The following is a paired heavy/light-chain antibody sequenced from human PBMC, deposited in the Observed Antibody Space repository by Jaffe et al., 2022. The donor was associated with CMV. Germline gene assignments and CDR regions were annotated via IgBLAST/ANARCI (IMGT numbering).Heavy chain of an antibody. D-gene: IGHD4-17*01. CDR1: GYSFTSYW. V-gene: IGHV5-51*01. Sequence: EVQLVQSGAEVKKPGESLKISCKGSGYSFTSYWIGWVRQMPGKGLEWMGIIYPGDSDTRYSPSFQGQVTISADKSISTAYLQWSSLKASDTAMYYCARLTPTVTTVNRYYYYGMDVWGQGTTVTVSS. J-gene: IGHJ6*02. CDR2: IYPGDSDT. CDR3: ARLTPTVTTVNRYYYYGMDV.
Light chain of an antibody. Sequence: IQLTQSPSSLSASVGDRVTITCRASQGISSYLAWYQQKPGKAPKLLIYAASTLQSGVPSRFSGSGSGTDFTLTISSLQPEDFATYYCQQLNSYPPFTFGPGTKVDIK. J-gene: IGKJ3*01. CDR2: AAS. V-gene: IGKV1-9*01. CDR3: QQLNSYPPFT. CDR1: QGISSY.